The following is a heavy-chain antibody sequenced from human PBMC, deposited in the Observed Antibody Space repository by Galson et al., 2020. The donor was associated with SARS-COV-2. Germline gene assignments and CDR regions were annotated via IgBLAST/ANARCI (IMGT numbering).Heavy chain of an antibody. V-gene: IGHV3-48*03. D-gene: IGHD2-2*01. CDR1: GFTFSSYE. J-gene: IGHJ4*02. CDR3: ARDFVNCSSTSFYEAYCDY. CDR2: ISSSGSTI. Sequence: GGSLRLSCAASGFTFSSYEMNWVRQAPGKGLEWVSYISSSGSTIYYADSVKGRFTISRDNAKNSLYLQMNSLRAEDTAVYYCARDFVNCSSTSFYEAYCDYWGQGTLVTVSS.